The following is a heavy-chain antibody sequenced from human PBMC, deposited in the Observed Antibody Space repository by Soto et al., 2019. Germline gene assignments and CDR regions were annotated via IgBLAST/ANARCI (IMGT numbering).Heavy chain of an antibody. D-gene: IGHD2-15*01. V-gene: IGHV5-51*01. J-gene: IGHJ4*02. Sequence: DVQLVQSGAAVKKPGESLRISCKGSGYTFSSYWIGWVRQMPGKGLEWMGIIHCDDSDTEYSPSFEGQVTISADKSINTAYLQWRSLRASDTATYYCVRYRGKTLDYWGQGTLVTVSS. CDR3: VRYRGKTLDY. CDR2: IHCDDSDT. CDR1: GYTFSSYW.